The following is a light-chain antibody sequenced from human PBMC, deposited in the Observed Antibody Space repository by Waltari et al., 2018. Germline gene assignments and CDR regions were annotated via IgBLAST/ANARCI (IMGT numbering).Light chain of an antibody. CDR3: QQYNSYSQA. V-gene: IGKV1-5*01. J-gene: IGKJ3*01. CDR1: QSISSW. Sequence: DIQMTQSPSTLSASVGDRVTITCRASQSISSWLAWYQQKPGKAPKLLSYDASSLESGVPSRFSGSGSGTEFTLTISSLQPDDFATYYCQQYNSYSQAFGPGTKVDIK. CDR2: DAS.